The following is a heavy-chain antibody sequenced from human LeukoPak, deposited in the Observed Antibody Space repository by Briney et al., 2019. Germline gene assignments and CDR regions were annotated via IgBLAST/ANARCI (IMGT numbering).Heavy chain of an antibody. CDR2: IRSKANGYTT. V-gene: IGHV3-73*01. D-gene: IGHD2-2*01. Sequence: GGSLKLSCAASGFTFSGSAMHWVRQASGKGLEWDGRIRSKANGYTTAYGASVKGRFTISRDNSKNTLYLQMNSLRAEDTALYYCAKDIVVVPATSGDYWGQGTLVTVSS. J-gene: IGHJ4*02. CDR1: GFTFSGSA. CDR3: AKDIVVVPATSGDY.